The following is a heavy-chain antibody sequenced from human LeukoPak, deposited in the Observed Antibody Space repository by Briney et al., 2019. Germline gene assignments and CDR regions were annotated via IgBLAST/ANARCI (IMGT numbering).Heavy chain of an antibody. V-gene: IGHV3-21*01. J-gene: IGHJ4*02. D-gene: IGHD3-9*01. CDR2: ISSSSSYI. CDR1: GFTFSSYS. Sequence: GGSLRLSCAASGFTFSSYSMNWVRQAPGKGLEWVSSISSSSSYIYYADSVKGRFTISRDNAKNSLYLQMSSLRAEDTAVYYCARGGDILTGLSDYWGQGILVTVSS. CDR3: ARGGDILTGLSDY.